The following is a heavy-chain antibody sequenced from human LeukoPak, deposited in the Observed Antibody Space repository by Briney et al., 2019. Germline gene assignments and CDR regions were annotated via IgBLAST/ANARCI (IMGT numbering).Heavy chain of an antibody. V-gene: IGHV1-69*06. Sequence: AASVKVSCKASGGTFSSYAISWVRQAPGQGLEWMGGIIPIFGTANYAQKFQGRVTITADKSTGTAYMELSSLRSEDTAVYYCARAGSYCSSTSCYAEIDYWGQGTLVTVSS. D-gene: IGHD2-2*01. CDR3: ARAGSYCSSTSCYAEIDY. CDR2: IIPIFGTA. CDR1: GGTFSSYA. J-gene: IGHJ4*02.